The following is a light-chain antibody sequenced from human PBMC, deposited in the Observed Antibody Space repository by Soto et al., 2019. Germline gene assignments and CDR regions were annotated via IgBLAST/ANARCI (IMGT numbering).Light chain of an antibody. CDR1: QSLLHSNGYNY. V-gene: IGKV2-28*01. CDR3: MQALQTPGWT. Sequence: DIVMTQSPLSLPVTPGEPASISCRSSQSLLHSNGYNYLDWYLQKPGQSPQLLIYLGSNRASGVPDRFSGSGSGTDFTLKISRVEAEDVGVYYCMQALQTPGWTFGQETKVEIK. CDR2: LGS. J-gene: IGKJ1*01.